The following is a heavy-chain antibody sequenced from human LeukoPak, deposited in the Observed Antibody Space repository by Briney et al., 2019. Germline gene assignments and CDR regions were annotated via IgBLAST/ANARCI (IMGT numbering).Heavy chain of an antibody. V-gene: IGHV3-9*01. J-gene: IGHJ4*02. D-gene: IGHD4-17*01. CDR1: DDYA. CDR2: ISWNSGSI. CDR3: AKDMLGDGDSKYFFDY. Sequence: GGSLRLSCAASDDYAMHWVRQAPWKGLEWVSGISWNSGSIAYVASVKGRFTISRDSAKNSLYLQMNSLRVEDTALYYCAKDMLGDGDSKYFFDYWGQGTLVTVSS.